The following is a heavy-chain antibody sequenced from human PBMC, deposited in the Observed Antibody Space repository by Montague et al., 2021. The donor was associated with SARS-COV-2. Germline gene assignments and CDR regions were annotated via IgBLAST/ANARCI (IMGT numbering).Heavy chain of an antibody. D-gene: IGHD3-10*01. CDR1: GGSISTYY. J-gene: IGHJ3*02. CDR3: ARAVITLVWGVNRSAFDI. CDR2: IYYSGST. V-gene: IGHV4-59*01. Sequence: SETLSLTCTVSGGSISTYYWSWIRQPPGKGLEWIGYIYYSGSTNXXPSLKSRATISVDTSKNQFSLKLSSVTAADTAVYYCARAVITLVWGVNRSAFDIWGQGTMVTVSS.